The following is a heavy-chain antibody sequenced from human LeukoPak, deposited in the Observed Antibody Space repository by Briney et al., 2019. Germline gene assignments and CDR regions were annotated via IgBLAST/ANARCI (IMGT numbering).Heavy chain of an antibody. Sequence: PGGSLRLSCAASGFTFSSYGMHWVRQAPGKGLEWVAFIRYDGSNKYYADSVKGRFTISGDNFKNTLYLQMNSLRAEDTAVYYCAKDLYCSGGSCYSSYMDVWGKRTTATVSS. CDR2: IRYDGSNK. CDR3: AKDLYCSGGSCYSSYMDV. V-gene: IGHV3-30*02. J-gene: IGHJ6*03. CDR1: GFTFSSYG. D-gene: IGHD2-15*01.